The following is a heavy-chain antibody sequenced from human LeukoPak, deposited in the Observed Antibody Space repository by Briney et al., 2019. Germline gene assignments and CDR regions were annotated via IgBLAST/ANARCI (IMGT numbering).Heavy chain of an antibody. CDR2: IKNKVAGGTT. D-gene: IGHD3-16*01. V-gene: IGHV3-15*01. J-gene: IGHJ4*02. Sequence: GGSLRLSCAASGLTFANAYMSWVRQAPGKGLEWVGRIKNKVAGGTTDYSAPVKGRFTISRDDSKNTLYLQMNSLKTEDTAVYYCTSDWGVLADNWGQGTLVTVSS. CDR1: GLTFANAY. CDR3: TSDWGVLADN.